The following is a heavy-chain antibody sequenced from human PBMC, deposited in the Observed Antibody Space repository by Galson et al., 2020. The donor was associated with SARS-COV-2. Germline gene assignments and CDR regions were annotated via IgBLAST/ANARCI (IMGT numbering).Heavy chain of an antibody. CDR1: GFNFSSYA. D-gene: IGHD1-20*01. V-gene: IGHV3-30*01. Sequence: GGSLRLSCAASGFNFSSYAMHWVRQAPGKGLEWVAVISYDGSNKYYADSVKGRFTISRDNSKNTLYLQMNSLRAEDTAVYYCAREGYNWNTEAFDIWGQGTMVTVSS. J-gene: IGHJ3*02. CDR2: ISYDGSNK. CDR3: AREGYNWNTEAFDI.